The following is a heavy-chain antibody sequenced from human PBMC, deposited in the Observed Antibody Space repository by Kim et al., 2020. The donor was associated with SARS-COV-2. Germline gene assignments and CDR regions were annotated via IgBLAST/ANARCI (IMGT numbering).Heavy chain of an antibody. V-gene: IGHV4-59*08. Sequence: TPSLKSRVTISVDTSKNQFSLKLGSVTAADTAVYYCARHELWFGELFFDYWGQGTLVTVSS. D-gene: IGHD3-10*01. CDR3: ARHELWFGELFFDY. J-gene: IGHJ4*02.